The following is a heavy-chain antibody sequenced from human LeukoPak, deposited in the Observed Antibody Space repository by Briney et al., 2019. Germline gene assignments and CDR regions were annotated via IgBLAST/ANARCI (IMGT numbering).Heavy chain of an antibody. Sequence: QTLSLTCAISGDSVSSNSVTWNWIGQSPSRGLEWLGRTYYRSTWYNDYAVSVRGRITVNPDTSKNQFSLHLNSVTPEDTAVYYCARRLTQYDCFDPWGQGILVTVSS. V-gene: IGHV6-1*01. CDR2: TYYRSTWYN. J-gene: IGHJ5*02. CDR3: ARRLTQYDCFDP. CDR1: GDSVSSNSVT. D-gene: IGHD2-2*01.